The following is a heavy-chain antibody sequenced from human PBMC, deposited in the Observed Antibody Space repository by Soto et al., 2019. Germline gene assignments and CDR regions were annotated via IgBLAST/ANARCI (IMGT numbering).Heavy chain of an antibody. CDR3: AKLLRPGLQFFDF. D-gene: IGHD4-4*01. J-gene: IGHJ4*02. V-gene: IGHV3-23*01. CDR2: ISSSGDHT. CDR1: GFTFSDYA. Sequence: EVQLLESGGGLVQPGGSLRLSCAASGFTFSDYAMSWVRQAPGKGLDWVSAISSSGDHTFYADSVKGRFTISRDNSKNTLYLQVNSRRAEDTAVYYCAKLLRPGLQFFDFWGQGTLVTVSS.